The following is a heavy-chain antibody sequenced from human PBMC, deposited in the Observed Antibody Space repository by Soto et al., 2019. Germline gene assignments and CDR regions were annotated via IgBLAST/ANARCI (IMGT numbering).Heavy chain of an antibody. CDR2: IIPIFGTA. CDR1: GGTFSSYS. CDR3: ARDRDYGANSDAFDI. D-gene: IGHD4-17*01. Sequence: SVKVSCKASGGTFSSYSISWVRQAPGQGLEWMGGIIPIFGTANYAQKFQGRVTITADKSTSTAYMELSSLRSEDTAVYYCARDRDYGANSDAFDIWGQGTMVTVSS. V-gene: IGHV1-69*06. J-gene: IGHJ3*02.